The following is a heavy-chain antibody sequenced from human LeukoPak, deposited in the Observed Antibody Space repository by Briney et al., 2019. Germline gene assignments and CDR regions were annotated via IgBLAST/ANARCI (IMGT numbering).Heavy chain of an antibody. CDR3: AKGNVDTAMVAAFDY. Sequence: GGSLRLSCAASGFTFSAYAMSWVRQAPGKGLEWVSAISGSGGSTYYADSVKGRFTISRDNAKNSLYLQMNSLRAEDTALYYCAKGNVDTAMVAAFDYWGQGTLVTVSS. D-gene: IGHD5-18*01. CDR2: ISGSGGST. J-gene: IGHJ4*02. CDR1: GFTFSAYA. V-gene: IGHV3-23*01.